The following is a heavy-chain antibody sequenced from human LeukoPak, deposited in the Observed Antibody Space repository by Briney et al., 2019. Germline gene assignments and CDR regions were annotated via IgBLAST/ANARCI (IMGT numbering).Heavy chain of an antibody. V-gene: IGHV3-48*01. Sequence: GGSLRLSCAASGFTFSSYSMNWVRQAPGKGLEWVSYISSSSSTIYYADSVKGRFTISRDNAKNSLYLQMNSLRAEDTALYHCARDRMGLNGMDVWGQGTTVTVSS. CDR3: ARDRMGLNGMDV. CDR2: ISSSSSTI. J-gene: IGHJ6*02. D-gene: IGHD2-8*01. CDR1: GFTFSSYS.